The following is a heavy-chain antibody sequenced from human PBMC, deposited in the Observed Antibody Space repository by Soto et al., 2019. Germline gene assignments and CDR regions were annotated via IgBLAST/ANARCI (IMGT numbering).Heavy chain of an antibody. Sequence: PSETLSLTCTVSGGPINSNNYYWAWIRQPPGKGLAWIASIYYDGSTYYNPSLKSRVSISVDTSKNHFSLKLSSATAADTAVYYCAKVVVAATRHTDFDSWGQGTMVTVYS. J-gene: IGHJ4*02. D-gene: IGHD2-15*01. CDR2: IYYDGST. CDR3: AKVVVAATRHTDFDS. V-gene: IGHV4-39*02. CDR1: GGPINSNNYY.